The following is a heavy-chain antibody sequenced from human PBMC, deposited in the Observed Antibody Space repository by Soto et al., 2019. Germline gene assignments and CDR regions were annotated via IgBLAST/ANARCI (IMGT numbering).Heavy chain of an antibody. V-gene: IGHV4-59*01. CDR1: GGSISSYY. CDR2: IYYSGST. CDR3: ARGYYYDSSGYIN. J-gene: IGHJ4*02. D-gene: IGHD3-22*01. Sequence: SETLSLTCTVSGGSISSYYWSWIRQPPGKRLEWIGYIYYSGSTNYNPSLKSRVTISVDTSKNQFSLKLSSVTAADTAVYYCARGYYYDSSGYINWGQGTLVTVSS.